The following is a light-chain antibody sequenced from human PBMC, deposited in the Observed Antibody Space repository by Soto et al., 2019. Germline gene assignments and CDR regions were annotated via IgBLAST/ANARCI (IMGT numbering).Light chain of an antibody. CDR3: QQYGSSPWT. J-gene: IGKJ1*01. V-gene: IGKV3-20*01. CDR2: GAS. CDR1: QSVSSSY. Sequence: EIALTQSPGTRSLSPGERATLSCRASQSVSSSYLAWYQQKPGQAPRLLIYGASSRATGIPDRFSGSGSGTDFTLTISRLEPEDFAVYYCQQYGSSPWTFGQGTKVDIK.